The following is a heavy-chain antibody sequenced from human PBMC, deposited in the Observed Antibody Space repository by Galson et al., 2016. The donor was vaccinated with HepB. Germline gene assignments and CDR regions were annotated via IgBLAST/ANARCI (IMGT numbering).Heavy chain of an antibody. CDR2: ISTYKGNT. V-gene: IGHV1-18*01. CDR3: ARVPSTYCSGTSCLFDT. CDR1: GYTFNTYV. Sequence: SVKVSCKASGYTFNTYVISWVRQAPGQGLEWMGIISTYKGNTNYAQDFQGRVTVTTDTSTSTAYMELRSLRSDDTAVYYCARVPSTYCSGTSCLFDTWGQGTLVTVSS. D-gene: IGHD2-2*01. J-gene: IGHJ5*02.